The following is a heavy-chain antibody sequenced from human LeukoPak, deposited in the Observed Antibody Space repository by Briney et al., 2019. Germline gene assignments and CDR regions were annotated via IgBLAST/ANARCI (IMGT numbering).Heavy chain of an antibody. CDR2: IRYDGSNK. CDR3: ARRLYCSGSSCHTGPDAFDV. V-gene: IGHV3-30*02. Sequence: GGSLRLSCAASGFTFSSYGMHWVRQAPGKGLEWVAFIRYDGSNKYYADSVKGRFTVSRDNSENTLYLQMNSLRAEDTAVYYCARRLYCSGSSCHTGPDAFDVWGQGTVVTVSS. J-gene: IGHJ3*01. CDR1: GFTFSSYG. D-gene: IGHD2-2*02.